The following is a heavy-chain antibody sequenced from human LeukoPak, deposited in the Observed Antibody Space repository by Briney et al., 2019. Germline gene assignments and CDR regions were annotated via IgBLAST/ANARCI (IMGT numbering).Heavy chain of an antibody. CDR1: GFTFSSYS. CDR3: AREGDDSSGYYFDY. CDR2: ISSSSSYI. Sequence: GGSLRLSCAASGFTFSSYSMNWVRQAPGKGLGWVSSISSSSSYIYYADSVKGRFTISRDNAKNSLYLQMNSLRAEDTAVYYCAREGDDSSGYYFDYWGQGTLVTVSS. D-gene: IGHD3-22*01. J-gene: IGHJ4*02. V-gene: IGHV3-21*01.